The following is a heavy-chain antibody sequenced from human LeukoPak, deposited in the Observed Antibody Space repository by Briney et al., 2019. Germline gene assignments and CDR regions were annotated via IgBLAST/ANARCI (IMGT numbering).Heavy chain of an antibody. CDR1: GFTSSSHA. V-gene: IGHV3-23*01. Sequence: GGSLRLSCAASGFTSSSHAMSWVRQAPRKGLEWVSSVSGPGGTTYYADSVKGRFTISRDNSKSTLYLQMNGLRAEDTAVYYCANFRELLGDYWGQGTLVTVSS. D-gene: IGHD3-10*01. CDR2: VSGPGGTT. J-gene: IGHJ4*02. CDR3: ANFRELLGDY.